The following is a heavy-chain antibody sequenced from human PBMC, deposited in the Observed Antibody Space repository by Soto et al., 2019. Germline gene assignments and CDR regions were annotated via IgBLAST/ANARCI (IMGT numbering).Heavy chain of an antibody. V-gene: IGHV1-2*02. D-gene: IGHD1-7*01. CDR3: ARRELSNYYYYGMDV. CDR2: INPNSGGT. J-gene: IGHJ6*02. CDR1: GYTFTGYY. Sequence: ASVKVSCKASGYTFTGYYMHWVRQAPGQGLEWMGWINPNSGGTNYAQKFQGRVTMTRDTSISTAYMELSRLRSDDTAVYYCARRELSNYYYYGMDVWGQGTTVTVSS.